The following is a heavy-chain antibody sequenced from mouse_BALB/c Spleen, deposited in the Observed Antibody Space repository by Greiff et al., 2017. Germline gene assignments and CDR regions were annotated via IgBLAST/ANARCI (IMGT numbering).Heavy chain of an antibody. D-gene: IGHD2-14*01. V-gene: IGHV14-3*02. CDR3: ARWGYRYDGFAY. J-gene: IGHJ3*01. CDR1: GFNIKDTY. CDR2: IDPANGNT. Sequence: EVKLMESGAELVKPGASVKLSCTASGFNIKDTYMHWVKQRPEQGLEWIGRIDPANGNTKYDPKFQGKATITADTSSNTAYLQLSSLTSEDTAVYYCARWGYRYDGFAYWGQGTLVTVSA.